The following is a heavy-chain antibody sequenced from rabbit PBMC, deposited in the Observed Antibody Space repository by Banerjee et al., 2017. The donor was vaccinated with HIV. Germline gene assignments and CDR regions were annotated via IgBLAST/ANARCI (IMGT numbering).Heavy chain of an antibody. CDR2: IYAGSGGST. D-gene: IGHD4-1*01. CDR3: ARDLAGVIGWNFNL. CDR1: GFSFSSSYW. V-gene: IGHV1S45*01. J-gene: IGHJ4*01. Sequence: QEQLEESGGDLVKPEGSLTLTCTASGFSFSSSYWICWVRQAPGKGLEWIACIYAGSGGSTYYASWAKGRFTISKASWTTVTLQMTSLTAADTATYFCARDLAGVIGWNFNLWGPGTLVTVS.